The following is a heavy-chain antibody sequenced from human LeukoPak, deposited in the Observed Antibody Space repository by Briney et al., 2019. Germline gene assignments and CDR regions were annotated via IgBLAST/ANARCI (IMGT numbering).Heavy chain of an antibody. V-gene: IGHV4-34*01. J-gene: IGHJ6*04. CDR2: INHSGST. CDR1: GGSFSGYY. D-gene: IGHD2-2*03. CDR3: ARDIGYCSSTSCPLDYYYGMDV. Sequence: SETLSLTCAVYGGSFSGYYWSWIRQPPGKGLEWIGEINHSGSTNYNPSLKSRVTISVDTSKNQFSLKLSSVTAADTAVYYCARDIGYCSSTSCPLDYYYGMDVWGKGTTVTVSS.